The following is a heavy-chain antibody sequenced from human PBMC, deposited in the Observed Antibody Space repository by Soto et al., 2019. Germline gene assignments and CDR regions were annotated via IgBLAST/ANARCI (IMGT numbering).Heavy chain of an antibody. D-gene: IGHD2-21*02. CDR3: AKDRRKVTAMIDS. J-gene: IGHJ4*02. V-gene: IGHV3-30*18. CDR1: GFTFSSYG. Sequence: QVQLVESGGGVVQPGRSLRLSCAASGFTFSSYGMHWVRQAPGKGLEWVAVISYDGSNKYYADSVKGRFTISRDNSKNTLYLQMNSLRAEDTAVYYCAKDRRKVTAMIDSWGQGTLVTVSS. CDR2: ISYDGSNK.